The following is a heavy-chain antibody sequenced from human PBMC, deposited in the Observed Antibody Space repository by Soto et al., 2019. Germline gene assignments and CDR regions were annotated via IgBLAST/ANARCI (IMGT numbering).Heavy chain of an antibody. J-gene: IGHJ6*02. Sequence: GESLKISCNGSGYSFTSYCISWVRQMPGKGLEWMGRIDPSDSYSNYSPSFQGHVTISADKSISTAYLQWSSLKASDTAMYYCARHKREYYYYGMDVWGQGTTVTVSS. CDR3: ARHKREYYYYGMDV. CDR2: IDPSDSYS. V-gene: IGHV5-10-1*01. CDR1: GYSFTSYC.